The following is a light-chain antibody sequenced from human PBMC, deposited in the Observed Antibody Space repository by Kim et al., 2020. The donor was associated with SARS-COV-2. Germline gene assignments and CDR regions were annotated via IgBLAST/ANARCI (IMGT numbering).Light chain of an antibody. V-gene: IGLV2-14*03. CDR3: TSFTSRRTWV. CDR1: SSDVGGYSY. Sequence: GHSITLSCTGTSSDVGGYSYGSWYQQRPGKAPKLVIYSVSNRPAGVSDRFSGSKSGNTASLTISGLQAEDEADYYCTSFTSRRTWVFGGGTKLTVL. CDR2: SVS. J-gene: IGLJ3*02.